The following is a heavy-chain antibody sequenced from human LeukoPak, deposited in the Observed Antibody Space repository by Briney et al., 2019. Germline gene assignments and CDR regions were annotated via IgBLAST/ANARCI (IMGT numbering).Heavy chain of an antibody. CDR3: ARSRLHPIIFDY. CDR2: INHSGST. Sequence: SETLSLTCVVYGGXFSGYYCSWIRQPPGKGQEWIGEINHSGSTNYNPSLKSRVIISVDTSKNQFSLKLTSVTAADTAVYYCARSRLHPIIFDYWGQGTLVTVSS. V-gene: IGHV4-34*01. J-gene: IGHJ4*02. CDR1: GGXFSGYY. D-gene: IGHD5-24*01.